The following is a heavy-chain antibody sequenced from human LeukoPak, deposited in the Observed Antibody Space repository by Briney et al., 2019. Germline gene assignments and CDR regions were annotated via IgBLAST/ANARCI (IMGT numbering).Heavy chain of an antibody. D-gene: IGHD6-6*01. CDR1: GGSISSGCYY. Sequence: RASETLSLTCTVSGGSISSGCYYWSWIRQPPGKGLEGIGYIYHSGSTYYNPSLKSRVTISVDRSKNQFSLKLSSVTAADTAVYYCASFGTKKYSSSSVDYWGQGTLVTVSS. CDR2: IYHSGST. V-gene: IGHV4-30-2*01. J-gene: IGHJ4*02. CDR3: ASFGTKKYSSSSVDY.